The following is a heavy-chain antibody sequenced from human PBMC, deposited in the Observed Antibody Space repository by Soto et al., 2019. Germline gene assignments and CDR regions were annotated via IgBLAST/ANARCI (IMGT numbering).Heavy chain of an antibody. CDR3: ARAGTSSYYYSGMDV. Sequence: ASVKVSCKASGYTFTSYAMHWVRQAPGQRLEWMGWINAGNGNTKYPQKFQGRVTITRDTSASTAYMELSSLRSEDTAVYYCARAGTSSYYYSGMDVWGQGTTVTVSS. CDR1: GYTFTSYA. J-gene: IGHJ6*02. CDR2: INAGNGNT. D-gene: IGHD1-26*01. V-gene: IGHV1-3*01.